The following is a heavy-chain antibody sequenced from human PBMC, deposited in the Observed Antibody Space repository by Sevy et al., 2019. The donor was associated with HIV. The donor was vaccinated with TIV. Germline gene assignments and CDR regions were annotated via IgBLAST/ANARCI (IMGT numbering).Heavy chain of an antibody. J-gene: IGHJ4*02. CDR2: INPNSGDT. CDR1: GYTFTGYF. D-gene: IGHD5-18*01. CDR3: AIPGGYRYGSLLDY. V-gene: IGHV1-2*02. Sequence: ASVKVSCKASGYTFTGYFIHWVRQAPGQGLEWMGWINPNSGDTNYAQKFQGRVTVTRDTSINTAYMELSRLRSDDTAVYYCAIPGGYRYGSLLDYWGQGTLVTVSS.